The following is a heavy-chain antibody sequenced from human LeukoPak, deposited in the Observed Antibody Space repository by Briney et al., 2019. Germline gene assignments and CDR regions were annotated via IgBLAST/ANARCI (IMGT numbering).Heavy chain of an antibody. CDR1: GFTFSSYS. D-gene: IGHD3-16*01. V-gene: IGHV3-21*01. Sequence: RGSLRLSCAASGFTFSSYSMNWVRQAPGKGLEWVSSISSSSSYIYYADSVKGRFTISRDNAKNSLYLQMNSLRAEDTAVYYCARDRVGGGGFDPWGQGTLVTVSS. CDR2: ISSSSSYI. J-gene: IGHJ5*02. CDR3: ARDRVGGGGFDP.